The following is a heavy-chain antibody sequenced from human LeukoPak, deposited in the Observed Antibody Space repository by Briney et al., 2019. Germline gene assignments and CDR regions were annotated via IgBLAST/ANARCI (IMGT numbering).Heavy chain of an antibody. V-gene: IGHV1-2*02. CDR1: GYTFTGYY. CDR3: ASSYLESSSWYGRYPLVMDV. Sequence: GASVKVSCKASGYTFTGYYMHWVRQAPGQGLEWMGWINPNSGGTNYAQKFQGRVTMTRDTSISTAYMELSRLRSDDTAVYYCASSYLESSSWYGRYPLVMDVWGKGTTVTVSS. CDR2: INPNSGGT. D-gene: IGHD6-13*01. J-gene: IGHJ6*03.